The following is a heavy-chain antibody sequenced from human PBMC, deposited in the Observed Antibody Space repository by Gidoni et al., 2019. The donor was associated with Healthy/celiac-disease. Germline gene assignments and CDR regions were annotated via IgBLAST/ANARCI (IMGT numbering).Heavy chain of an antibody. J-gene: IGHJ6*02. CDR1: GGTFSSYA. D-gene: IGHD6-19*01. CDR2: IIPIFGTA. V-gene: IGHV1-69*01. CDR3: ARVFGTYSSGWYNYYGMDV. Sequence: QVQLVQSGAEVKKPGSSVEFSCKASGGTFSSYAISWVRQAPGQGLEWMGGIIPIFGTANYAQKFQGRVTITADESTSTAYMELSSLRSEDTAVYYCARVFGTYSSGWYNYYGMDVWGQGTTVTVSS.